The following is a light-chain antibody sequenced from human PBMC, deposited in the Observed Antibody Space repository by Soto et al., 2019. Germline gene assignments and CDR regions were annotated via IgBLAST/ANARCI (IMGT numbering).Light chain of an antibody. CDR2: NTY. Sequence: QAVVTQPPSAYGTPGQRVTISCSGSSSNIGSHTVNWYQQLPGTAPRLLIYNTYYRPSGVPDRFSGSKSGTSASLAISGLQSEDEADYYCAAWDDSLNGVVFGGGTKLTVL. CDR1: SSNIGSHT. CDR3: AAWDDSLNGVV. J-gene: IGLJ3*02. V-gene: IGLV1-44*01.